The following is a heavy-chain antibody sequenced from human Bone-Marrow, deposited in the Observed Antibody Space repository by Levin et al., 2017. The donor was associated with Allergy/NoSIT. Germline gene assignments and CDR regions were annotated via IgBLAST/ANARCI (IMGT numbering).Heavy chain of an antibody. D-gene: IGHD2-21*01. Sequence: PSETLSLTCTVSGDSISSGDFSWSWIRQPPGKGLEWIGYIFHSGSSYFNPSLLGRVTMSVDMSTNEFSLNLHSVTAADTAVYFCARAGLLWYEEGGAHFDAWGQGVLVTVSS. J-gene: IGHJ4*02. CDR1: GDSISSGDFS. V-gene: IGHV4-30-4*01. CDR2: IFHSGSS. CDR3: ARAGLLWYEEGGAHFDA.